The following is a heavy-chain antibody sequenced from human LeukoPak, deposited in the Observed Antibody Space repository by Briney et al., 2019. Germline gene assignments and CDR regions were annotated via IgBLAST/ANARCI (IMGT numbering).Heavy chain of an antibody. J-gene: IGHJ4*02. D-gene: IGHD1-26*01. V-gene: IGHV3-11*03. Sequence: GGSLRLSCAASGFIISNYSKSWVRQAPGKGLEWVSYISSSGSHTNYADSVTGQFTISRNNAKKSLHLQMNSLRAEDTAVYYCARHPDGSLSLDYWGQGTLVTVSS. CDR1: GFIISNYS. CDR3: ARHPDGSLSLDY. CDR2: ISSSGSHT.